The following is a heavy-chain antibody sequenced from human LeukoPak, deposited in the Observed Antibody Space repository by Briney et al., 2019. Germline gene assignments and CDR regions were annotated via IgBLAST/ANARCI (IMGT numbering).Heavy chain of an antibody. CDR3: ARVGIAVAGSPFDY. V-gene: IGHV3-21*01. D-gene: IGHD6-19*01. CDR1: GFTFSSQS. CDR2: ISSSSSYI. Sequence: GGSLRLSCAASGFTFSSQSMNWVRQAPGKGLEWVSSISSSSSYIYYADSVKGRFTISRDNAKNSLYLQMNSMRAEDTAVYYCARVGIAVAGSPFDYWGQGTLVTVSS. J-gene: IGHJ4*02.